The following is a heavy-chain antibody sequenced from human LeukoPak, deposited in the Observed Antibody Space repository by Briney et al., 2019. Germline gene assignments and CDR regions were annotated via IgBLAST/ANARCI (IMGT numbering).Heavy chain of an antibody. J-gene: IGHJ4*02. CDR2: ISSSSSYI. V-gene: IGHV3-21*04. Sequence: PGGSLRLSCAASGFTFSSYSMNWVRQAPGKGLEWVSSISSSSSYIYYADSVKGRFTISRDNAKNSLYLQMNSLRAEDTALYYCAKDHYYDTGGYYSDYWGQGTLVTVSS. CDR1: GFTFSSYS. D-gene: IGHD3-22*01. CDR3: AKDHYYDTGGYYSDY.